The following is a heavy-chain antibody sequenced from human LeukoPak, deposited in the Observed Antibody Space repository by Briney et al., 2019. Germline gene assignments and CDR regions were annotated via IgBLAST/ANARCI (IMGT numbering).Heavy chain of an antibody. J-gene: IGHJ4*02. CDR1: GGTFSSYA. V-gene: IGHV1-69*04. CDR3: ARAAQGYGSGSYLPGY. Sequence: ASVKVSCKASGGTFSSYAISWVRQAPGQGLEWMGRIIPILGIANYAQKFQGRVTITADKSTSTAYMELSSPRSEDTAVYYCARAAQGYGSGSYLPGYWGQGTLVTVSS. D-gene: IGHD3-10*01. CDR2: IIPILGIA.